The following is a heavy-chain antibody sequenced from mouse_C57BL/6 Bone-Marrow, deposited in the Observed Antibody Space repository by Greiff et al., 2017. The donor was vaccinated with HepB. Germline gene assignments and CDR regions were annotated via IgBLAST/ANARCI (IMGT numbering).Heavy chain of an antibody. D-gene: IGHD4-1*02. CDR2: IDPSDSYT. CDR3: ATTGFAY. CDR1: GYTFTSYW. V-gene: IGHV1-59*01. Sequence: QVQLQQPGAELVRPGTSVKLSCKASGYTFTSYWMHWVKQRPGQGLEWIGVIDPSDSYTNYNQKFKGKATLTVDTSSSTADMQLSSLTSEDSAVYYCATTGFAYWGQGTLVTVSA. J-gene: IGHJ3*01.